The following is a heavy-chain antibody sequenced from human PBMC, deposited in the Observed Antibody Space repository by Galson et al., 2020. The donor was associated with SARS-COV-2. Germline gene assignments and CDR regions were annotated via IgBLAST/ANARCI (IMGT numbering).Heavy chain of an antibody. CDR3: GTHDLDGRDWDNTKYFLH. CDR2: ISTYNSNT. J-gene: IGHJ1*01. Sequence: ASVKVSCKASGYTFSSYGISWVRQAPGQGLEWLGWISTYNSNTNYAQKFQGRVIMTTDTSTSTAYMELRSLRSDDTAVYYCGTHDLDGRDWDNTKYFLHWGQGTLVTVSS. D-gene: IGHD2-21*02. V-gene: IGHV1-18*04. CDR1: GYTFSSYG.